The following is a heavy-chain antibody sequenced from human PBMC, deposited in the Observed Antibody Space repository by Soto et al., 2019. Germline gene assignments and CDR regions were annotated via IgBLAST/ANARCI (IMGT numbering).Heavy chain of an antibody. J-gene: IGHJ5*02. CDR1: GYTFTGYD. D-gene: IGHD4-4*01. V-gene: IGHV1-18*01. CDR3: ARTSVSNYNWFDP. Sequence: QGQLVQSGAEVKKPGASVKVSCKASGYTFTGYDISWVRQAPGQGLEWMGWISVDNGNTKYVESLQGRVTMTTDTSSSTAYLEVRSLRSDDTAVYYCARTSVSNYNWFDPWGQGTLVAVSS. CDR2: ISVDNGNT.